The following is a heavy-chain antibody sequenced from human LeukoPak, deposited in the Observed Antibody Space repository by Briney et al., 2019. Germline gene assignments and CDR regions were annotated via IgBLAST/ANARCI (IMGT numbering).Heavy chain of an antibody. CDR1: GGSISSSSYY. CDR3: ANLGYCSSTSCGGSY. D-gene: IGHD2-2*01. Sequence: SETLSLTCTVSGGSISSSSYYWGWIRQPPGKGLEWIGSIYYSGSTYYNPSLKSRVTISVDTSKNQFSLKLSSVTAADTAVYYCANLGYCSSTSCGGSYWGQGTLVTVSS. V-gene: IGHV4-39*01. J-gene: IGHJ4*02. CDR2: IYYSGST.